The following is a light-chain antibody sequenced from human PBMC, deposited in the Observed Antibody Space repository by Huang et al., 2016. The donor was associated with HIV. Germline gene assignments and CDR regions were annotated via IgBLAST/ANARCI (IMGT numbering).Light chain of an antibody. J-gene: IGKJ4*01. CDR1: QSVTTY. Sequence: DIQMTQSPSSLSASVGDRVTITCRASQSVTTYLGWYQQRPGKAPKLLIYAASSLPSGVPSRISGSGSGTDFTLTISNLQPEDFATYYCQQTYRSPFTFGGGTKVEIK. CDR3: QQTYRSPFT. V-gene: IGKV1-39*01. CDR2: AAS.